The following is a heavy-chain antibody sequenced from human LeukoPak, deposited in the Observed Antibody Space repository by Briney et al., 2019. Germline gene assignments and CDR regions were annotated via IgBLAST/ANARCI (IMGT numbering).Heavy chain of an antibody. CDR2: IYYSGST. Sequence: SETLSLTCTVSGGSISSSSYYWGWIRQPPGEGLEWIGSIYYSGSTNYNPSLKSRVTISVDTSKNQFSLKLSSVTAADTAVYYCARTSLEWELLRGAAKGSPNYYYYMDVWGKGTTVTISS. V-gene: IGHV4-39*07. D-gene: IGHD1-26*01. CDR3: ARTSLEWELLRGAAKGSPNYYYYMDV. CDR1: GGSISSSSYY. J-gene: IGHJ6*03.